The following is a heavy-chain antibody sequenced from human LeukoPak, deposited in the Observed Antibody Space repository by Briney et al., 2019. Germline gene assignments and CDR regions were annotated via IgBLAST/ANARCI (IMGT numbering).Heavy chain of an antibody. CDR3: ARGRGWLTNWFDP. V-gene: IGHV1-69*05. Sequence: GASVKVSCKASGYTFTSYGISWVRQAPGQGLEWMGGIIPIFGTANYAQKFQGRVTITTDESTSTAYMELSSLRSEDTAVYYCARGRGWLTNWFDPWGQGTLVTVSS. CDR2: IIPIFGTA. D-gene: IGHD5-24*01. J-gene: IGHJ5*02. CDR1: GYTFTSYG.